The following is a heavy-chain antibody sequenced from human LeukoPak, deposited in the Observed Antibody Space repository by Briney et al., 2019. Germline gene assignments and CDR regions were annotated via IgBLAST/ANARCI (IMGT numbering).Heavy chain of an antibody. V-gene: IGHV3-20*04. D-gene: IGHD1-26*01. CDR2: INWNGGST. CDR3: ARSGVFSTATEYYFDY. Sequence: GGSLRLSCAASGFTFDDCGMSWVRQAPGKGLEWVSGINWNGGSTGYADSVKGRFTISRDNAKNSLYLQMNSLRAEDTALYYCARSGVFSTATEYYFDYWGQGTLVTVPS. CDR1: GFTFDDCG. J-gene: IGHJ4*02.